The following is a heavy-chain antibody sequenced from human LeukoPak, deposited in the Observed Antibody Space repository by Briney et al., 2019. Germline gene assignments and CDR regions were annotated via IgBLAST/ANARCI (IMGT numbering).Heavy chain of an antibody. J-gene: IGHJ4*02. V-gene: IGHV3-23*01. D-gene: IGHD3-10*01. CDR2: VSRSGGST. Sequence: RAGGSLRLSCAASGFNFSNDAMTWVRQAPGKGLEWVSVVSRSGGSTYYADSVKGRFTISRDNSKHTLYLRMNSLRTEDTAVYFCARGQNYFGSGSPYNYYFDYWGQGVLVTVSS. CDR1: GFNFSNDA. CDR3: ARGQNYFGSGSPYNYYFDY.